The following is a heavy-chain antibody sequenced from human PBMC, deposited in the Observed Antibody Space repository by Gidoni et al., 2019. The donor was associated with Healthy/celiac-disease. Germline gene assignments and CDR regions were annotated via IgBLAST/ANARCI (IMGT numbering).Heavy chain of an antibody. D-gene: IGHD3-3*01. CDR3: ARGVLYYDFWSGYQI. Sequence: QVPLPPWGAGPLTPSETLSLTCAVYGGSFRGYYWSWIRQPPGKGLEWIGEINYSGSTNYNQSLKSRVTISVDTSKNQFSLKLSSVTAADTAVYYCARGVLYYDFWSGYQIWGRGTLVTVSS. CDR2: INYSGST. V-gene: IGHV4-34*01. CDR1: GGSFRGYY. J-gene: IGHJ2*01.